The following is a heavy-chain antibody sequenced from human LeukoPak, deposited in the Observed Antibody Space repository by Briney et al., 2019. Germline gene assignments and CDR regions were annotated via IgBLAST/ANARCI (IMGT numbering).Heavy chain of an antibody. Sequence: PSETLSLTCTVSGGSISSSSYYWGWIRQPPGKGLEWIGSIYYSGSTYYNPSLKSRVTISVDTSKNQFSLKLSSVTAADTAMYYCARDFSQQDAFDIWGQGTMVTVSS. V-gene: IGHV4-39*07. CDR3: ARDFSQQDAFDI. CDR1: GGSISSSSYY. J-gene: IGHJ3*02. D-gene: IGHD1/OR15-1a*01. CDR2: IYYSGST.